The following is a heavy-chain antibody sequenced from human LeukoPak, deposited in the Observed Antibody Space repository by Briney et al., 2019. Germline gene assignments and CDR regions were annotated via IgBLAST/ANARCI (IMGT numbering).Heavy chain of an antibody. V-gene: IGHV1-2*02. J-gene: IGHJ5*02. Sequence: GASVKVSCKASGYTFTSYGISWVRQAPGQGLEWMGWINPNSGGTNYAQKFQGRVTMTRDTSISTAYMELSRLRSDDTAVYYCARSPRLVIVVVLTLGASWFDPWGQGTLVTVSS. CDR1: GYTFTSYG. CDR2: INPNSGGT. CDR3: ARSPRLVIVVVLTLGASWFDP. D-gene: IGHD3-22*01.